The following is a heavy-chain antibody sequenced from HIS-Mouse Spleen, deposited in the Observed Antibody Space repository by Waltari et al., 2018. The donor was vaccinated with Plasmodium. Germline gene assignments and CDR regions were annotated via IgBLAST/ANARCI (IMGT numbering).Heavy chain of an antibody. Sequence: QVQLQQWGAGLLKPSEPLSLTCAVYGGSFSGYYWNWTRQPPGKGLEWIGEINHSGSTNYNPSLKSRVTISVDTSKNQFSLKLSSVTAADTAVYYCARVKTSSSCLDYWGQGTLVTVSS. J-gene: IGHJ4*02. CDR2: INHSGST. CDR1: GGSFSGYY. V-gene: IGHV4-34*01. D-gene: IGHD6-13*01. CDR3: ARVKTSSSCLDY.